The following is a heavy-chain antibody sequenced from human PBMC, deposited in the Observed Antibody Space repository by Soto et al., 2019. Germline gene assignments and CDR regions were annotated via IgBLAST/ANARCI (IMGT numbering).Heavy chain of an antibody. Sequence: GGSLRLSCAASGFTFSNAWMSWVRQAPGKGLEWVGRIKSKTDGGTTDYAAPVKGRFTISRDDSKNTLYLQMNSLKTEDTAVYYCTTSESYCTNGVCYLYYMDVWGKGTTVTVSS. CDR1: GFTFSNAW. CDR3: TTSESYCTNGVCYLYYMDV. CDR2: IKSKTDGGTT. V-gene: IGHV3-15*01. D-gene: IGHD2-8*01. J-gene: IGHJ6*03.